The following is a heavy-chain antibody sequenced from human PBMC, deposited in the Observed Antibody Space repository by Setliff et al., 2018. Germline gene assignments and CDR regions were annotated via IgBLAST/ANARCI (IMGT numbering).Heavy chain of an antibody. CDR2: ISSGDVT. D-gene: IGHD3-16*01. Sequence: PGGSLRLSCAASGFTFSIYGMSWVRQAPGKGLEWVAGISSGDVTAYADSVKGRLTISRDISKNTLYLQMNSLRVEDTAVYYCAKPGGWTWPLYYFDYWGQGTLVTVSS. J-gene: IGHJ4*02. CDR1: GFTFSIYG. CDR3: AKPGGWTWPLYYFDY. V-gene: IGHV3-23*01.